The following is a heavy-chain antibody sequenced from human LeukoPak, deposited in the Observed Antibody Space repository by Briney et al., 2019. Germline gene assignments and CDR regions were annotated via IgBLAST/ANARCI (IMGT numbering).Heavy chain of an antibody. J-gene: IGHJ3*02. CDR2: ISSSSSYI. D-gene: IGHD3-16*01. CDR1: GFTFSSYS. V-gene: IGHV3-21*01. Sequence: PGGSLRLSCAASGFTFSSYSMNWVRQAPGKGLEWVSSISSSSSYIYYADSVKGRFTISRDNAKNSLYLQMNSLRAEDTAVYYCARESWGRRFDDIWGQGTMVTVSS. CDR3: ARESWGRRFDDI.